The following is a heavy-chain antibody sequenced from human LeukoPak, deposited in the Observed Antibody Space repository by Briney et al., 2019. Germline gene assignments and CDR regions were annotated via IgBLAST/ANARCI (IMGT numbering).Heavy chain of an antibody. Sequence: ASVKVSCKVSGYTLTELSMHWVRQAPGKGLEWMGGFDPEDGETIYAQKFQGRVTMTEDTSTDTAYMELCSLRSEDTAVYYCATASCSGGSCLFYDYWGQGTLVTVSS. CDR3: ATASCSGGSCLFYDY. CDR2: FDPEDGET. J-gene: IGHJ4*02. V-gene: IGHV1-24*01. CDR1: GYTLTELS. D-gene: IGHD2-15*01.